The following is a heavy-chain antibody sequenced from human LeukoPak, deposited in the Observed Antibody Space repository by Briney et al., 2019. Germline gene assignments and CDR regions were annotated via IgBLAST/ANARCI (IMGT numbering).Heavy chain of an antibody. Sequence: ASVKVSCKASGGTFSSYAISWVRQAPGQGLEWMGGIIPIFGTANYAQKFQGRVTITADKSTSTAYMELSSLRSEDTAVYYCARVGIYSGYDYSDYWGQGTLVTVSS. J-gene: IGHJ4*02. D-gene: IGHD5-12*01. CDR3: ARVGIYSGYDYSDY. CDR2: IIPIFGTA. V-gene: IGHV1-69*06. CDR1: GGTFSSYA.